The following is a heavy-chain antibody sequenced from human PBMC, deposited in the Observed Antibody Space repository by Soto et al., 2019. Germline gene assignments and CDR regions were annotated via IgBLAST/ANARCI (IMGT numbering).Heavy chain of an antibody. CDR1: GYTFRSYR. CDR2: INPSGGST. D-gene: IGHD1-1*01. Sequence: ASVKVSCKTSGYTFRSYRISWVRQAPGQGLEWMGIINPSGGSTSYAQKFQGRVTMTRDTSTSTVYMELSSLRSEDTAVYYCARPMYDSYGMDVWGQGTTVTVSS. V-gene: IGHV1-46*01. CDR3: ARPMYDSYGMDV. J-gene: IGHJ6*02.